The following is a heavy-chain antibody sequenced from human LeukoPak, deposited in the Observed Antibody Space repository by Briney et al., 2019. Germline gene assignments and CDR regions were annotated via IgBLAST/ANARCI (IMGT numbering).Heavy chain of an antibody. J-gene: IGHJ4*02. V-gene: IGHV4-30-2*01. D-gene: IGHD6-13*01. Sequence: SETLSLTCAVSGGSISSNGYSWSWIRQPPGKGLEWIGYIYHRGSTYYNPSLESRVTISIDTSKNQFSLTLRSMTAADTAVYYCARGTAAGTGDLDYWGPGTLVTVSS. CDR2: IYHRGST. CDR1: GGSISSNGYS. CDR3: ARGTAAGTGDLDY.